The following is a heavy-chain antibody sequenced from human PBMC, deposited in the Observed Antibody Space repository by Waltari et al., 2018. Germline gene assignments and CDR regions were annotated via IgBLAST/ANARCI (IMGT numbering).Heavy chain of an antibody. CDR3: ASHFEDYYYYMDV. J-gene: IGHJ6*03. CDR1: GFSLHSYT. Sequence: EVQLVESGGGLVTPGESLRLSCVASGFSLHSYTMNWVRQAPGKGLEWVSSIGANGDYIYYADSVRGRFTTSRDNARNSLYLQMTSLRVDDSAIYFCASHFEDYYYYMDVWGKGTTVTVSS. CDR2: IGANGDYI. V-gene: IGHV3-21*04.